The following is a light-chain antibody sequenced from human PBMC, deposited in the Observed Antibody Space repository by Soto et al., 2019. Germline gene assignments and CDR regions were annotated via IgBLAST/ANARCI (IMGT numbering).Light chain of an antibody. CDR1: ESVSSSS. Sequence: EFVLTQSPGTLSLSPGARATLSCRASESVSSSSLAWYQQKPGQAPRLLMHGASSRATGIPDRFSGSGSGTDFTLTSSRLEPEDFAVYYCQQYGSLSWTCGQGTKVDIK. J-gene: IGKJ1*01. CDR3: QQYGSLSWT. CDR2: GAS. V-gene: IGKV3-20*01.